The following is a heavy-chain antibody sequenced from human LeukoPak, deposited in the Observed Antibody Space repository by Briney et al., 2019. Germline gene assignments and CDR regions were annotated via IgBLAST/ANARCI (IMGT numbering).Heavy chain of an antibody. CDR1: GYSITSYC. Sequence: GESLKISSKGSGYSITSYCIVCVRQLPGKSLEGMGITYPGDSDTRYSLSCQGQVTISADKSISTAYLQWSSLKASETAMYYCARSPAAAGPPDYWGQGTLVTVSS. J-gene: IGHJ4*02. D-gene: IGHD6-13*01. CDR2: TYPGDSDT. V-gene: IGHV5-51*01. CDR3: ARSPAAAGPPDY.